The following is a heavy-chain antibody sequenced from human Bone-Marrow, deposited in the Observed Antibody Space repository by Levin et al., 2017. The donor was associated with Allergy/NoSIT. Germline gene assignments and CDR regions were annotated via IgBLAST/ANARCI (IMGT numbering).Heavy chain of an antibody. Sequence: GESLKISCAASGFTFSDYYMSWIRQAPGKGLEWVSYISSSGSTIYYADSVKGRFTISRDNAKNSLYLQMNSLRAEDTAVYYCARRWERDYDSSGYFIFPNRTDAFDIWGQGTMVTVSS. CDR2: ISSSGSTI. D-gene: IGHD3-22*01. CDR3: ARRWERDYDSSGYFIFPNRTDAFDI. V-gene: IGHV3-11*01. J-gene: IGHJ3*02. CDR1: GFTFSDYY.